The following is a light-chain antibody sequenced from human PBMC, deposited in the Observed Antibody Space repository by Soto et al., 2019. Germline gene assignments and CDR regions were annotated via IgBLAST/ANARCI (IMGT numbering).Light chain of an antibody. V-gene: IGKV1-5*03. J-gene: IGKJ3*01. Sequence: DIQMTQSPSTLSASVGDRVTITCRASQSINSWLAWYQQKPGKAPRLLIYRASSLEGGVPSRFSGSGSGAEFTLTISSRQPDDFATYYCQHYDSYSGTFGPGTNVDIK. CDR2: RAS. CDR3: QHYDSYSGT. CDR1: QSINSW.